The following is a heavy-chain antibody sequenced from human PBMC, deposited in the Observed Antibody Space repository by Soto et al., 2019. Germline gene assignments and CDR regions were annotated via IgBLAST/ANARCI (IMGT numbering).Heavy chain of an antibody. CDR3: AGGDYYHSSGYYFYYYTMDV. D-gene: IGHD3-22*01. J-gene: IGHJ6*02. Sequence: SETLSLTCTVSGGSISSSSYYRGWIREPPGKGLEWIGNVYYGGSTYYNPSLKSRVTISVETSKSQFSLKLSSVTAADTAVYYCAGGDYYHSSGYYFYYYTMDVWGQGTTVTVSS. V-gene: IGHV4-39*01. CDR2: VYYGGST. CDR1: GGSISSSSYY.